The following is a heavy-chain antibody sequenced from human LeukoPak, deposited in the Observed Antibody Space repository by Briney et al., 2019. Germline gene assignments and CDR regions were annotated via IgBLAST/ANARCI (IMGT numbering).Heavy chain of an antibody. V-gene: IGHV3-23*01. CDR2: ISGSGGRT. Sequence: GGSLRLSCAASGCTFSSYAMSWVRQAHGKGLEWVSVISGSGGRTYYADSVKGRFTISRDNSKNTLFLQMNSLRAEDTAVYYCAKDDDIAAGVSYFDYWGQGTLVTVSS. J-gene: IGHJ4*02. D-gene: IGHD6-13*01. CDR1: GCTFSSYA. CDR3: AKDDDIAAGVSYFDY.